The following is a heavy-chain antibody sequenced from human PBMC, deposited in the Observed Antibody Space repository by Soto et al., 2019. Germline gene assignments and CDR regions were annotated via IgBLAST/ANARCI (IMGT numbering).Heavy chain of an antibody. Sequence: GGSLRLSCAASGFTFSSYSMNWVRQAPGKGLEWVSSISSSSSYIYYADSVKGRFTISRDNAKNSLYLQMNSLRAEDTAVYYCARDLSGPDGYNYAWYYYGMDVWGQGTTVTVSS. CDR1: GFTFSSYS. J-gene: IGHJ6*02. CDR3: ARDLSGPDGYNYAWYYYGMDV. CDR2: ISSSSSYI. V-gene: IGHV3-21*01. D-gene: IGHD5-12*01.